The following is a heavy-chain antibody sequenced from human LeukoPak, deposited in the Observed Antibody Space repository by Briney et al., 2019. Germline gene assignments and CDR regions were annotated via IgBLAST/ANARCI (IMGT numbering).Heavy chain of an antibody. Sequence: GGSLRLSCAASGFTFSSYGMHWVRQAPDKGLEWVAFIRYDGSNKYYADSVKGRFTISRDNSRNTLYLQMNSLRPEDTAVYYCAKAIWVAATSSWFCLDYWGQGTLVTVSS. CDR2: IRYDGSNK. CDR1: GFTFSSYG. J-gene: IGHJ4*02. V-gene: IGHV3-30*02. D-gene: IGHD3-10*01. CDR3: AKAIWVAATSSWFCLDY.